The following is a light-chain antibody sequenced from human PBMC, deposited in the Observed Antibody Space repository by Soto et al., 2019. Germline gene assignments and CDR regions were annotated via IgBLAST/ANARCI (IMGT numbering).Light chain of an antibody. V-gene: IGKV1-12*01. Sequence: DIHMTQSPSSVSASVGDRVTITCGASQGISSWLAWYQQKPGKAPKLLIYAASSLESGVPSRFSGSGSETEFTLSISSLPPEDFATYFCQQIYSAPLTFGGGTKVDIK. CDR3: QQIYSAPLT. CDR1: QGISSW. CDR2: AAS. J-gene: IGKJ4*01.